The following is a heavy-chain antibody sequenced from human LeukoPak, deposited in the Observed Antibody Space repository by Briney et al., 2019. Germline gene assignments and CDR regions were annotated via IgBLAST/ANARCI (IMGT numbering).Heavy chain of an antibody. J-gene: IGHJ5*02. CDR2: IYYSGST. Sequence: SETLSLTCTVSGGSISSYSWSWVRQPPGKGLEWIGYIYYSGSTNYNPSLKSRVTISVDMSKNQFSLKLSSVTAADTAVYYCASVSTTTVTVEAWGQGTLVTVSS. CDR1: GGSISSYS. V-gene: IGHV4-59*01. CDR3: ASVSTTTVTVEA. D-gene: IGHD4-17*01.